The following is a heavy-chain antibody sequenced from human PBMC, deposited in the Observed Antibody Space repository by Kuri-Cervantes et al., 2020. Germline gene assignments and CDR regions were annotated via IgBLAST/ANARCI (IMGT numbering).Heavy chain of an antibody. CDR1: GFTFSNYA. CDR2: ISGSGGTP. V-gene: IGHV3-23*01. D-gene: IGHD3-16*01. Sequence: GGSLRLSCAASGFTFSNYAMNWVRQAPGKGLEWVSAISGSGGTPYYADSVKGRFAISRDNSKNTLYLQMNSLGAEDMALYYCAKLGDFVDYWGQGTLVTVSS. CDR3: AKLGDFVDY. J-gene: IGHJ4*02.